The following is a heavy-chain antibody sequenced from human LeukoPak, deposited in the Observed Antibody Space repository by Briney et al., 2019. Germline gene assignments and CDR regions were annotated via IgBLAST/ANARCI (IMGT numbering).Heavy chain of an antibody. CDR2: ISGYTGRT. CDR1: GFTFSHYA. D-gene: IGHD2/OR15-2a*01. Sequence: PGGSLRLSCAASGFTFSHYAMTWVRQVPGKGLEWVSSISGYTGRTYYADSVKGRSTISRDNSNDRVYLQMNSLRAEDTALYYCAKFLGGDEKVDAFDVWGQGTRVTVSS. V-gene: IGHV3-23*01. CDR3: AKFLGGDEKVDAFDV. J-gene: IGHJ3*01.